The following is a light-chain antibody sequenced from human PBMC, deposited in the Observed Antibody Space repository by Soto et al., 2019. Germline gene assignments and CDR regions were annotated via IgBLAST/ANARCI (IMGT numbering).Light chain of an antibody. Sequence: QSVLTEPPSASVSPGQSVTISCTGTSSDIGGYKHVSWYQQYPGKAPKLMIYEVTKRPSGVPDRFSGSKSGNTASLTVSGLQVEDEADYYCSPYAGSNNFVVFGTGTKVTVL. CDR3: SPYAGSNNFVV. J-gene: IGLJ1*01. V-gene: IGLV2-8*01. CDR2: EVT. CDR1: SSDIGGYKH.